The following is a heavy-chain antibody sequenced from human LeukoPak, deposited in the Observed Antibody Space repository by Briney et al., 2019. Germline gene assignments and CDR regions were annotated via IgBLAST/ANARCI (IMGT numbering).Heavy chain of an antibody. CDR2: IYSGGST. V-gene: IGHV3-66*01. CDR1: GFTVSSYY. CDR3: ARDRGCGDCYPPANDAFDI. J-gene: IGHJ3*02. Sequence: GGSLRLSCAASGFTVSSYYMSWVRQAPGKGLEWVSVIYSGGSTYYADSVKGRFTISRDNSKSTLYLQMNSLRAEDTAVYCCARDRGCGDCYPPANDAFDIWGQGTMVTVSS. D-gene: IGHD2-21*02.